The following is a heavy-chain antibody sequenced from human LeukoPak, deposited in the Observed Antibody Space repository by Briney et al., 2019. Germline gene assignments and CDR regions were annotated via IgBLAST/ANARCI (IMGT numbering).Heavy chain of an antibody. Sequence: ASVKVSCKASGYTFTNYYIHWVRQAPGQGLEWMGMINPSGGRTTYAKKFQGRVTMTRDTSTNTVYTELSSLRSDDTAVYYCARDYYGGHNLYNFDLWGQGTRVIVSS. V-gene: IGHV1-46*01. CDR1: GYTFTNYY. J-gene: IGHJ4*02. CDR2: INPSGGRT. CDR3: ARDYYGGHNLYNFDL. D-gene: IGHD3-10*01.